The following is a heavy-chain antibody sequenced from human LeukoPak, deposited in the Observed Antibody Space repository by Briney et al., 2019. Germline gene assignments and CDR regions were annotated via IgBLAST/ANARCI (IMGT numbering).Heavy chain of an antibody. V-gene: IGHV4-39*07. CDR3: ARHPGYYDSSGYLNWFDP. CDR2: INHSGST. Sequence: SETLSLTCTVSGGSISSSSYYWSWIRQPPGKGLEWIGEINHSGSTNYNPSLKSRVTMSVDTSKNQFSLKLSSVTAADTAVYYCARHPGYYDSSGYLNWFDPWGQGTLVTVSS. J-gene: IGHJ5*02. CDR1: GGSISSSSYY. D-gene: IGHD3-22*01.